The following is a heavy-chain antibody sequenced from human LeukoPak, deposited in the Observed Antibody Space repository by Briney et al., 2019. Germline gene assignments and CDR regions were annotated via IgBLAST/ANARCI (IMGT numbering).Heavy chain of an antibody. J-gene: IGHJ6*03. CDR2: INHSGST. V-gene: IGHV4-34*01. Sequence: SETLSLTCAVYGGSFSGYYWSWIRQPPRKGLEWIGEINHSGSTNYNPSLKSRVTISVDTSKNQFSLKLSSVTAADTAVYYCARGPQRGSFYYYYYYMDVWGKGTTVTVSS. CDR3: ARGPQRGSFYYYYYYMDV. D-gene: IGHD3-10*01. CDR1: GGSFSGYY.